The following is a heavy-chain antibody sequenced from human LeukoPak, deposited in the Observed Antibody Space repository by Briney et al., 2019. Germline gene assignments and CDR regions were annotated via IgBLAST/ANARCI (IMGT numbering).Heavy chain of an antibody. CDR3: AKGEGSYHGLDY. V-gene: IGHV3-7*03. CDR2: INQDGTEK. J-gene: IGHJ4*02. D-gene: IGHD1-26*01. CDR1: GFTFTTYW. Sequence: GGSLRLSCAASGFTFTTYWMSWVRQLPGKGLEWVANINQDGTEKYYVDSVKGRFTISRDNAKNSLDLQMNSLRAEDTAVYYCAKGEGSYHGLDYWGQGTLVTVSS.